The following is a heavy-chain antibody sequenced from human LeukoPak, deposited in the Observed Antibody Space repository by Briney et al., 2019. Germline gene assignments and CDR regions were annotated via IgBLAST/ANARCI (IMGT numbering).Heavy chain of an antibody. Sequence: GGSPRLSCAPSGFTLTGYVMSSVRGAPGQGLEWVSTISGSGGSTYYAESVRGRFTISRDNSKKTLYLHINSPGAEATAVYYCARERVSIVGPIDGWGQGTLVTVSS. V-gene: IGHV3-23*01. CDR2: ISGSGGST. CDR3: ARERVSIVGPIDG. J-gene: IGHJ4*02. CDR1: GFTLTGYV. D-gene: IGHD1-26*01.